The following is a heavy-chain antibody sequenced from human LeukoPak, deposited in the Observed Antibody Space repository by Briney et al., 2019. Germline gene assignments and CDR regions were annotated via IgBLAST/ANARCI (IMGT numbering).Heavy chain of an antibody. Sequence: ASVKVSCEASGYTFTGYYLHGVRQAPGQGLEWMAWINPNSGGTYYAQKFQGRVTMTRDTSISTAYMELSRLTSDDTAVYYCARGSGNLKFDYWGQGILVTVSS. CDR3: ARGSGNLKFDY. CDR1: GYTFTGYY. J-gene: IGHJ4*02. CDR2: INPNSGGT. V-gene: IGHV1-2*02. D-gene: IGHD1-26*01.